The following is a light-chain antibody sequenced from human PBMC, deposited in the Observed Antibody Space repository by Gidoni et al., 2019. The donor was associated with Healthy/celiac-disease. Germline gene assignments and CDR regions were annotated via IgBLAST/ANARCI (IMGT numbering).Light chain of an antibody. CDR3: QSADSSGTSWV. CDR1: ALPKQY. CDR2: KDS. V-gene: IGLV3-25*03. Sequence: SYELPQPPSVSVSPGQTARITCSGHALPKQYAYWYQQKPGQAPVLVIYKDSERPSGIPERFSGSSSGTTVTLTISGVQAEDEADYYCQSADSSGTSWVFGGGTKLTVL. J-gene: IGLJ3*02.